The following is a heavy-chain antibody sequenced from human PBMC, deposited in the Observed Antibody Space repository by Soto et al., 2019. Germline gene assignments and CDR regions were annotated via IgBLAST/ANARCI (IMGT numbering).Heavy chain of an antibody. CDR1: GFTFSSYA. CDR3: ASTERSAATVGYFDY. D-gene: IGHD3-3*01. CDR2: ISGSGGST. V-gene: IGHV3-23*01. Sequence: EVQLLESGGGLVQPGESLRLSCAASGFTFSSYAMSWVRQAPGKGLEWVSAISGSGGSTYYADSVKGRFTISRDNSKNTLYLQMNSLRAEDTAVYFCASTERSAATVGYFDYWGQGTLVTVSS. J-gene: IGHJ4*02.